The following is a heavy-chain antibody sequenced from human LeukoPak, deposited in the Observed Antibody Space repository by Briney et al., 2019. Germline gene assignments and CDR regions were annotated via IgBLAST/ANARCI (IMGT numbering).Heavy chain of an antibody. Sequence: ASVKVSCKASGYTFTGYYMHWVRQAPGQGLEWMGWINPNSGGTNYAQKFQGRVTMTRDTSISTAYMELSRLRSDDTAVYYCAREAGIAAAGKGGEVDYWGQGTLSPSPQ. V-gene: IGHV1-2*02. CDR1: GYTFTGYY. D-gene: IGHD6-13*01. J-gene: IGHJ4*02. CDR2: INPNSGGT. CDR3: AREAGIAAAGKGGEVDY.